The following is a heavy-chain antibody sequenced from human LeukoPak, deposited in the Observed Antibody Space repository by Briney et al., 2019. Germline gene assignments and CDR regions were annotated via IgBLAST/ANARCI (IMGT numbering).Heavy chain of an antibody. Sequence: PGGSLRLSCAASGFTFNSYAMYWVRQAPGKGLEWVSGIFGSGGSAHYADSVKGRFAISGDNSKNRVYLQMNSLRAEDTAVYYCAKTATGYSSGHYPGWPVDYWGQGTLVTVSS. CDR1: GFTFNSYA. V-gene: IGHV3-23*01. CDR2: IFGSGGSA. D-gene: IGHD6-19*01. CDR3: AKTATGYSSGHYPGWPVDY. J-gene: IGHJ4*02.